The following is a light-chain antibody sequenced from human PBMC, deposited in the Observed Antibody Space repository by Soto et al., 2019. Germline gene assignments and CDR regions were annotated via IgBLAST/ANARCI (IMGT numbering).Light chain of an antibody. J-gene: IGLJ1*01. CDR1: SGHSNYA. CDR2: VNSDGSH. V-gene: IGLV4-69*01. Sequence: QLVLTQSPSASASLGASVKLTCTLSSGHSNYAIAWHQQQPEKGPRYLMKVNSDGSHRKGDGIPDRFSGSSSGAQRYLTISSLQSEDEADYYCQTWGTGIRVFGTGTKVPVL. CDR3: QTWGTGIRV.